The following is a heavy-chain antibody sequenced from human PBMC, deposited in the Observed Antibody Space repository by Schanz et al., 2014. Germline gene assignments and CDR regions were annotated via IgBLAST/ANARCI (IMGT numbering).Heavy chain of an antibody. Sequence: VQLLESGGGLVEPGGSLRLSCSASGFTFSTFAMHWVRQAPGKGLEYISAISNNGDSTYYADSVKGRFTISRDNSKNTLFLQMNSRRAEDTAIYYCAKDAPYPFDLWGRGTLINVSS. CDR2: ISNNGDST. CDR3: AKDAPYPFDL. CDR1: GFTFSTFA. V-gene: IGHV3-64*04. J-gene: IGHJ2*01.